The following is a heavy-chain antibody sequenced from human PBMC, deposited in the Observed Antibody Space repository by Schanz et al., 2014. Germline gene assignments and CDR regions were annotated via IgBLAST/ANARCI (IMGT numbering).Heavy chain of an antibody. J-gene: IGHJ4*02. D-gene: IGHD1-1*01. V-gene: IGHV3-74*01. CDR2: ISGTGGDDT. CDR3: AKDLDANYFDY. CDR1: GFTFSSHW. Sequence: EVQLVQSGGGLVQPGGSLRLSCAASGFTFSSHWMHWVRQDPGKGLVWVSSISGTGGDDTYYADSVKGRFTISRDNSKNTLFLQMNGLRGEDTAVYYCAKDLDANYFDYWGQGILVNVSS.